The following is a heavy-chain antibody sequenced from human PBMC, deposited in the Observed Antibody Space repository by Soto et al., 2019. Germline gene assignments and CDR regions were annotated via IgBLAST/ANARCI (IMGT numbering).Heavy chain of an antibody. CDR2: IYYSRET. J-gene: IGHJ6*02. CDR1: GDSISRYY. V-gene: IGHV4-59*01. CDR3: ARVQGGEFLKGSGMDV. D-gene: IGHD3-10*01. Sequence: QVQLQESGPGLVKPSETLSLTCTVSGDSISRYYWSWIRLSPGKGLEWIGYIYYSRETNYNPSVKGRVTISGDRTKNQFSLKLSSVTAADTAVYYCARVQGGEFLKGSGMDVWGQGTTVTVSS.